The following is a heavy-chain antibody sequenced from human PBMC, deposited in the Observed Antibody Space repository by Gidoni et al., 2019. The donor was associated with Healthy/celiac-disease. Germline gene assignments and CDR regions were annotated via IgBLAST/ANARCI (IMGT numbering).Heavy chain of an antibody. D-gene: IGHD3-22*01. V-gene: IGHV4-59*01. Sequence: QVQLQESGPGLVQPSETLSLTCTVSGGSISRYYWSWIRQPPGKGLEWIGYIYYSGSTNYNPSLKSRVTISVDTSKNQFSLKLSSVTAADTAVYYCARDKGSGDSSGYLDAFDIWGQGTMVTVSS. J-gene: IGHJ3*02. CDR2: IYYSGST. CDR1: GGSISRYY. CDR3: ARDKGSGDSSGYLDAFDI.